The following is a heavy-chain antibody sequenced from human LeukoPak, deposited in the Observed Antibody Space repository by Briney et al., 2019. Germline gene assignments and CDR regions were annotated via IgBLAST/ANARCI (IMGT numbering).Heavy chain of an antibody. CDR2: ISYDGSNK. CDR1: GFPFSSYA. D-gene: IGHD3-22*01. CDR3: ARDRVMVVIPMDV. J-gene: IGHJ6*02. Sequence: TGGSLRHSCAASGFPFSSYAMHWVRQAPGKGLEWVAVISYDGSNKYYADSVKGRFTISRDNSKNTLYLQMNSLRAEDTAVYYCARDRVMVVIPMDVWGQGSTVTVSS. V-gene: IGHV3-30-3*01.